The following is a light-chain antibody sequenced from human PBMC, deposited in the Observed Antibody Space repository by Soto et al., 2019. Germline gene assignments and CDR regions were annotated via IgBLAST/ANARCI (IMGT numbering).Light chain of an antibody. J-gene: IGLJ3*02. Sequence: QSALTQPASVSESPGQSITISCTGTSSDVGGYNYVSWYQQHPGKAPKLMIYEVSNRPSGVSNRFSGSKSGNTASLTISGLQAEDEADYYCSSYTSSSTPVFGGGTQLTVL. CDR2: EVS. V-gene: IGLV2-14*01. CDR3: SSYTSSSTPV. CDR1: SSDVGGYNY.